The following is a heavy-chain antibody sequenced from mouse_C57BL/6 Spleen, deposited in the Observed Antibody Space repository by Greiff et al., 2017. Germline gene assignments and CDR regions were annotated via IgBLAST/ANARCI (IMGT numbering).Heavy chain of an antibody. J-gene: IGHJ2*01. V-gene: IGHV1-74*01. Sequence: VKLVESGAELVKPGASVKVSCKASGYTFTSYWMHWVKQRPGQGLEWIGRIHPSDSDTNYNQKFKGKATLTVDKSSSTAYMQLSSLTSEDSAVYYCAMDSSGYLHYFDYWGQGTTLTVSS. D-gene: IGHD3-2*02. CDR1: GYTFTSYW. CDR3: AMDSSGYLHYFDY. CDR2: IHPSDSDT.